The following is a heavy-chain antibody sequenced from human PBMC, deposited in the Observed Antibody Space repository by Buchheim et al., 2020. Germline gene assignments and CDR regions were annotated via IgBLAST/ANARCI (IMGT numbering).Heavy chain of an antibody. CDR2: MYNSGST. J-gene: IGHJ6*02. CDR1: GGSISSGSDY. CDR3: ARDWPIFGVLGYYAMDV. Sequence: QVQLQESGPGLVKPSQTLSLTCTVSGGSISSGSDYWSWIRQPAGKGLEWIGHMYNSGSTNYNPSLKSRVTISVDTSRNQFSLKLTSVTAADTAVYYCARDWPIFGVLGYYAMDVWGQGTT. D-gene: IGHD3-3*01. V-gene: IGHV4-61*02.